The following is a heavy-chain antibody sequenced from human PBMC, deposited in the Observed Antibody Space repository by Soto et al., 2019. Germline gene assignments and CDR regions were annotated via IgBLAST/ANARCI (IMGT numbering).Heavy chain of an antibody. CDR1: GGSISNGDYY. J-gene: IGHJ4*02. CDR3: ARAHFDILTGYPFDY. D-gene: IGHD3-9*01. V-gene: IGHV4-31*03. CDR2: IYYSGST. Sequence: NPSETLSLTCTVSGGSISNGDYYWNWIRHHPGKGLEWIGYIYYSGSTYYNPSLKSRVTISVDASKNQFSLKLSSVTAADTAVYYCARAHFDILTGYPFDYWGQGTLVTVSS.